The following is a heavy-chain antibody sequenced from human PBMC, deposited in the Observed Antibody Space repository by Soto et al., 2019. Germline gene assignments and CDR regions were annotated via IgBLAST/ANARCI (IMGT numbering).Heavy chain of an antibody. CDR2: ISGSGGST. V-gene: IGHV3-23*01. D-gene: IGHD2-2*02. J-gene: IGHJ5*02. CDR1: GFTFSSYA. CDR3: AKTPRGAVVVVPAAIAPWFDP. Sequence: GGSLRLSCAASGFTFSSYAMSWVRQAPGKGLEWVSAISGSGGSTYYADSVKGRFTISRDNSKNTLYLQMNSLRAGDTAVYYCAKTPRGAVVVVPAAIAPWFDPWGQGTLVTVSS.